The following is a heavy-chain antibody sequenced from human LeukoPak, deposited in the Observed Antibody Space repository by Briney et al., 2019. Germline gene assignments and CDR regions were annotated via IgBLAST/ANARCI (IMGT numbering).Heavy chain of an antibody. CDR2: IYYSGST. V-gene: IGHV4-59*01. J-gene: IGHJ6*02. Sequence: SETLSLTCTVSGGSISSYYWSWIRQPPGKGLEWIGYIYYSGSTNYNPSLKSRVTISVDTSKNQFSLKLSSVTAADTAVYYCARETSGYDLVRPGYYYYYYGMDVWGQGTTVTVSS. CDR1: GGSISSYY. CDR3: ARETSGYDLVRPGYYYYYYGMDV. D-gene: IGHD5-12*01.